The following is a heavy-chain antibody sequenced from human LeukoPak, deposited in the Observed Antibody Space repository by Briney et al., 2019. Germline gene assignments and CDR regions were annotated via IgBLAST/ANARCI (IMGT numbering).Heavy chain of an antibody. CDR1: GXTFSNYA. Sequence: PGGSLRLSCAASGXTFSNYAMHWVRQAPGKGLEWVAVISYDGINKYYADSVKGRFTISRDNSNNTLFLQMDSLRTEDTAVYYCARDRATGSYYFDYWGQGTLVTVSS. D-gene: IGHD1-26*01. V-gene: IGHV3-30-3*01. CDR3: ARDRATGSYYFDY. J-gene: IGHJ4*02. CDR2: ISYDGINK.